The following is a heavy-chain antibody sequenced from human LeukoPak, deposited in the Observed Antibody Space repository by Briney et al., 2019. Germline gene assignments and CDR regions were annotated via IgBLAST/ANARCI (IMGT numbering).Heavy chain of an antibody. Sequence: GGSLRLSCAASGFTVSSNYMSWVRQAPGKGLEWVSVIYSGGSTYYADSVKGRFTISRDNSKNTLYLQMNSLRAEDTAVCYCARGSVAGPGAYWGQGTLVTVSS. V-gene: IGHV3-66*01. CDR1: GFTVSSNY. D-gene: IGHD6-19*01. CDR2: IYSGGST. CDR3: ARGSVAGPGAY. J-gene: IGHJ4*02.